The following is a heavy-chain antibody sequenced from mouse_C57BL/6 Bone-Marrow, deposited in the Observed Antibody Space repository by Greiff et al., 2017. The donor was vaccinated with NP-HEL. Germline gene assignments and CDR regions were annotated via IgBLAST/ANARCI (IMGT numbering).Heavy chain of an antibody. V-gene: IGHV14-1*01. CDR3: TTDYYGSLWNFDV. CDR1: GFNIKDYY. Sequence: EVQLQQSGAELVRPGASVKLSCTASGFNIKDYYMHWVKQRPEQGLEWIGRIDPEDGDTEYAPKFQGKATMTADTSSNTAYLQLSSLTSEDTAVYYCTTDYYGSLWNFDVWGTGTTVTVSS. D-gene: IGHD1-1*01. J-gene: IGHJ1*03. CDR2: IDPEDGDT.